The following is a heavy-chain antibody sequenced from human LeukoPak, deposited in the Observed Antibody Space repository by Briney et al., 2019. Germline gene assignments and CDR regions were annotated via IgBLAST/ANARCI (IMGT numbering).Heavy chain of an antibody. D-gene: IGHD1-26*01. Sequence: GASVKVSCKASGGTFSSYAISWVRQAPGQGLEWMGRIIPILGIANYAQKFQGRVTITADKSTSTAYMELRSLRSDDTAVYYCARSPSYSGSYFDYWGQGTLVTVSS. V-gene: IGHV1-69*04. J-gene: IGHJ4*02. CDR2: IIPILGIA. CDR3: ARSPSYSGSYFDY. CDR1: GGTFSSYA.